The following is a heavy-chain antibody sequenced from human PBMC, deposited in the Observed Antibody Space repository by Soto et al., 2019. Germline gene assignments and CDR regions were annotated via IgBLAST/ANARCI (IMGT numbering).Heavy chain of an antibody. CDR3: ARYCSGGSCYFRPFDY. D-gene: IGHD2-15*01. CDR1: GGSISSSSYY. CDR2: IYYSGST. Sequence: SETLSLTCTVSGGSISSSSYYWGWIRQPPGKGLEWIGSIYYSGSTYYNPSLKSRVTISVDTSKNQFSLKLSSVTAADTAVYYCARYCSGGSCYFRPFDYWGQGTLVTVSS. J-gene: IGHJ4*02. V-gene: IGHV4-39*01.